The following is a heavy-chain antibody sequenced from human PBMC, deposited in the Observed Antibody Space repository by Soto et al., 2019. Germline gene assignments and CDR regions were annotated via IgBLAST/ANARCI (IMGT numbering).Heavy chain of an antibody. V-gene: IGHV1-69*13. CDR1: GGTFSSYA. CDR3: ARDLSGSGWSYY. Sequence: GASVKVSCKASGGTFSSYAISWVRQAPGQGLEWMGGIIPIFGTANYAQKFQGRVTITADESTSTAYMELSSLRSEDTAVYYCARDLSGSGWSYYWGQGTLVTVSS. CDR2: IIPIFGTA. D-gene: IGHD6-19*01. J-gene: IGHJ4*02.